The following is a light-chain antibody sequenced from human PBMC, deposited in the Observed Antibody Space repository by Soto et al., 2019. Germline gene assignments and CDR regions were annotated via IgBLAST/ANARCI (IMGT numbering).Light chain of an antibody. CDR3: QQYGSSPYT. Sequence: EIVLTQSPGTLSLSPGERATLSCRASQSVSSNYLAWYQQKPGQTPRLLIYGASSKATVSPDGFSGSVSGTDFTLTISRLEPEDFAVYYCQQYGSSPYTFGQGTKLEIK. CDR2: GAS. CDR1: QSVSSNY. V-gene: IGKV3-20*01. J-gene: IGKJ2*01.